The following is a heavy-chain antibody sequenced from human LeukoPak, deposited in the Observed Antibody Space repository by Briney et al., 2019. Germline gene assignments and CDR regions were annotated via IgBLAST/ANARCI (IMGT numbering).Heavy chain of an antibody. J-gene: IGHJ5*02. Sequence: ASVKVSCKASGGTFSGYAISWVRQAPGQGLEWMGRIIPILGIANYAQKFQGRVTITADKSTSTAYMELSSLRSEDTAVYYCARVGPYYYGSGSYPWFDPWGQGTLVTVSS. CDR1: GGTFSGYA. D-gene: IGHD3-10*01. CDR3: ARVGPYYYGSGSYPWFDP. CDR2: IIPILGIA. V-gene: IGHV1-69*04.